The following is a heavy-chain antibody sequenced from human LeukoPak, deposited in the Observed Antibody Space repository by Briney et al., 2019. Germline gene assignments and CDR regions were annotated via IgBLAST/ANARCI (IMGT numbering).Heavy chain of an antibody. CDR2: IIPIFGTA. CDR1: GGTFSSYA. J-gene: IGHJ4*02. V-gene: IGHV1-69*13. CDR3: PREASSYSGYDFWSRYQH. Sequence: ASVKVSCKASGGTFSSYAISWVRQAPGQGLEWMGGIIPIFGTANYAQKVEGRVMITADESTSTAYMELSSLRSEDTAVYYCPREASSYSGYDFWSRYQHWGQGTLVTVSS. D-gene: IGHD3-3*01.